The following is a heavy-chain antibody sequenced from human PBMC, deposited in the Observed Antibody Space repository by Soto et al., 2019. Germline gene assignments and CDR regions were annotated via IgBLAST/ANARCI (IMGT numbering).Heavy chain of an antibody. CDR3: AKDRLGRVISAFDC. J-gene: IGHJ4*02. D-gene: IGHD3-16*02. CDR2: ISGSDGST. V-gene: IGHV3-23*01. Sequence: HPGGSLRLSCAASGFTFSSYGMSWVRQAPGKGLEWVSKISGSDGSTYFADSVKGRFTISRDNAKNTLYLQMNSLRAEDTAVYYCAKDRLGRVISAFDCWGQGTLVTVSS. CDR1: GFTFSSYG.